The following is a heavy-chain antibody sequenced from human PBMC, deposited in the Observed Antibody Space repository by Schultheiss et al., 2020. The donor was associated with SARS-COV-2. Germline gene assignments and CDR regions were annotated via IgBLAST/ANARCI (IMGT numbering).Heavy chain of an antibody. CDR1: GFTFSSYA. V-gene: IGHV3-23*01. CDR2: ISGSGGST. CDR3: AATLPGYSSSWFRNWFDP. D-gene: IGHD6-13*01. J-gene: IGHJ5*02. Sequence: GGSLRLSCAASGFTFSSYAMSWVRQAPGKGLEWVSAISGSGGSTYYADSVKGRFTISRDNSKNTLYLQMNSLRAEDTAVYYCAATLPGYSSSWFRNWFDPWGQGTLVTVSS.